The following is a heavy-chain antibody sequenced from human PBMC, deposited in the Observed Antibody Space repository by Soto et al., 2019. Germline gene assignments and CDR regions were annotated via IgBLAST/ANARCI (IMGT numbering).Heavy chain of an antibody. D-gene: IGHD2-15*01. V-gene: IGHV4-39*01. Sequence: SETLSLTCTVAGGSISDISYCWGWIRQPPGKGLQWIGCMFYSGATYYNPSLKNRVTLSVDTSNNEFSLKLVSVTAPEMAVYYCARHKSGSDWLDPWGQGTLVTVSS. CDR3: ARHKSGSDWLDP. J-gene: IGHJ5*02. CDR2: MFYSGAT. CDR1: GGSISDISYC.